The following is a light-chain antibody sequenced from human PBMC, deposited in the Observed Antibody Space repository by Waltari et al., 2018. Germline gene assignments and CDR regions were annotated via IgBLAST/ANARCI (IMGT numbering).Light chain of an antibody. V-gene: IGLV2-14*03. CDR1: SSDVGGYNY. Sequence: QSALTQPASVSGSPGQSITISCTGTSSDVGGYNYVSWYQQHPGKAPKLMIYDVSNRPYGVSNRFSGSKSGNTASLTVSGLQAEDEAEYYGSSYTSSSTHVVFGGGTKLTVL. J-gene: IGLJ2*01. CDR3: SSYTSSSTHVV. CDR2: DVS.